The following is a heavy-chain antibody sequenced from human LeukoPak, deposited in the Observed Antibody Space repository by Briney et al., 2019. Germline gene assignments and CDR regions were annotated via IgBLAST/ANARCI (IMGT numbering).Heavy chain of an antibody. CDR1: GGSFSGYY. J-gene: IGHJ4*02. CDR3: ARGYDSSGYHPAGLDY. D-gene: IGHD3-22*01. CDR2: INHSGST. V-gene: IGHV4-34*01. Sequence: SETLSLTCAVYGGSFSGYYWSWIRQPPGKGLEWIGEINHSGSTNYNPSLKSRVTISVDASKNQFSLKLSSVTAADTAVYYCARGYDSSGYHPAGLDYWGQGTLVTVSS.